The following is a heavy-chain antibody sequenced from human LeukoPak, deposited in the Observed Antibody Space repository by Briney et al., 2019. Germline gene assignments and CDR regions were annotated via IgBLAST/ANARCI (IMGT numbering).Heavy chain of an antibody. CDR3: ANLGTLRDGDY. CDR2: ITSGGNT. CDR1: GLTVSSSS. Sequence: GGSLRLSCAASGLTVSSSSLSWVRQAPGKGLEWVSLITSGGNTYYADSVKGRFTISRDNSKNTLYLQMNSLRAEDTAVYFCANLGTLRDGDYWGQGTLVTVSS. D-gene: IGHD2-15*01. V-gene: IGHV3-66*01. J-gene: IGHJ4*02.